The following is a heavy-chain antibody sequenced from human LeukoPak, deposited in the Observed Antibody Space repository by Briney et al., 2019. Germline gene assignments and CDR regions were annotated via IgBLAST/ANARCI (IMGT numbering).Heavy chain of an antibody. J-gene: IGHJ4*02. CDR1: GGTFSSYA. CDR2: IIPIFGTA. Sequence: SVKVSCKASGGTFSSYAISWVRQAPGQGLEWMGGIIPIFGTANYAQKFQGRVTITADESTSTAYMELSSLRSEDTAVYYCARGGEMATIRVFDYWAREPWSPSPQ. V-gene: IGHV1-69*01. D-gene: IGHD5-24*01. CDR3: ARGGEMATIRVFDY.